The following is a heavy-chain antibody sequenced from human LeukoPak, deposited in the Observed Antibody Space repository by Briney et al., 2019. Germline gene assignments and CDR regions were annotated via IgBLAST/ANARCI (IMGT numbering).Heavy chain of an antibody. V-gene: IGHV3-23*01. D-gene: IGHD6-6*01. CDR1: GFTFSSYA. CDR2: ISGSGGST. Sequence: GGSLRLSCAASGFTFSSYAMSWVRQAPGKGLEWVSAISGSGGSTYYADSVRGRFTISRDNSKNTLYLQMNSLRAEDTAVYYCAKDEGIGSSVYWGQGTLVTVSS. J-gene: IGHJ4*02. CDR3: AKDEGIGSSVY.